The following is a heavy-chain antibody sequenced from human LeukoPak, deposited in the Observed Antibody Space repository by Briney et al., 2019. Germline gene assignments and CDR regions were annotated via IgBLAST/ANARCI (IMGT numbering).Heavy chain of an antibody. V-gene: IGHV1-8*03. CDR3: ARGSSSSDLNWFDP. J-gene: IGHJ5*02. CDR1: GYTFTSYD. D-gene: IGHD6-6*01. CDR2: MNPNSGNT. Sequence: GASVKVSCKASGYTFTSYDINWVRQATGQGLEWMGWMNPNSGNTGYAQKFQGRVTITRNTSISTAYMELSSLRSEDTAVYYCARGSSSSDLNWFDPWGQGTLVAVSS.